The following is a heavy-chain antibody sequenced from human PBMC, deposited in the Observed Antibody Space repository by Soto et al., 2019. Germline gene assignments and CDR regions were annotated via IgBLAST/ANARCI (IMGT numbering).Heavy chain of an antibody. V-gene: IGHV3-21*06. CDR1: GFTITSYS. CDR2: ISSTTNYI. CDR3: ARESEDLTSNFDY. J-gene: IGHJ4*02. Sequence: PGGSVRLSCAPSGFTITSYSLNWVPQSPGKGLEWVSSISSTTNYIYYGDSMKGRFTISRDNAKNSLYLEMNSLRAEDTAVYYCARESEDLTSNFDYWGQGTLVTVSS.